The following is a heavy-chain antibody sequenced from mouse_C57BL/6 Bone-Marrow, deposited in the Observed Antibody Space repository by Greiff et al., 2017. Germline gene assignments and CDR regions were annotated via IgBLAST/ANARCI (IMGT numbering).Heavy chain of an antibody. D-gene: IGHD1-1*01. CDR2: INPNNGGT. V-gene: IGHV1-26*01. Sequence: EVQLQQSGPELVKPGASVKISCKASGYTFTDYYMNWVKQSHGKSLEWIGDINPNNGGTSYNQKFKGKATLTVDKSSSTAYMELRSLTSEDSAVYYCAREGLLRYLDYWGQGTTLTGSS. CDR3: AREGLLRYLDY. J-gene: IGHJ2*01. CDR1: GYTFTDYY.